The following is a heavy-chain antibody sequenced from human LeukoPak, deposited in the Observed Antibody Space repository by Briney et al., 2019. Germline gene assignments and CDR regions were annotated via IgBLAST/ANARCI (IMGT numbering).Heavy chain of an antibody. CDR2: MYHTGST. CDR3: ARVARHDYADYPGGNYFDY. CDR1: GYSMSSGYY. J-gene: IGHJ4*02. Sequence: PSETLSLTCTVSGYSMSSGYYWGWIRQPPEGGLGWIGSMYHTGSTYCNPSIKSRATLSVDTSKNPFYLKLTSVTAADTSLFYGARVARHDYADYPGGNYFDYWGQRTLVTVSS. D-gene: IGHD4-17*01. V-gene: IGHV4-38-2*02.